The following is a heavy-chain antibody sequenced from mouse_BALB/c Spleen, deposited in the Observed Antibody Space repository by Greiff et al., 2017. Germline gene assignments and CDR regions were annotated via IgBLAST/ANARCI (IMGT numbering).Heavy chain of an antibody. J-gene: IGHJ4*01. CDR2: INPGSGGT. V-gene: IGHV1-54*01. Sequence: QVQLQQSGAELVRPGTSVKLSCKASGYAFTNYLIEWVKQRPGQGLEWIGVINPGSGGTNYNEKFKGKATLTADKSSSTAYMQLSSLTSDDSAVYFCARRDGGYYDAMDYWGQGTSVTVSS. CDR3: ARRDGGYYDAMDY. D-gene: IGHD2-3*01. CDR1: GYAFTNYL.